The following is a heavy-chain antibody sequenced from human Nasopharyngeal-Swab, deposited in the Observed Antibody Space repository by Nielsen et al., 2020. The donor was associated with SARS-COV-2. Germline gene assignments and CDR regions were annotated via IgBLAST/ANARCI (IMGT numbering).Heavy chain of an antibody. CDR1: GFTFISHW. CDR2: ISSDGRTT. Sequence: GESLKISCAASGFTFISHWMHWVRQGPGEGLVWLSRISSDGRTTNYADSVKGRFSISRDNSKNTLHLQMNSLTDGDTAVYYCARGPSTANFYAGDYWGQGTLVTASS. V-gene: IGHV3-74*01. CDR3: ARGPSTANFYAGDY. J-gene: IGHJ4*02. D-gene: IGHD2/OR15-2a*01.